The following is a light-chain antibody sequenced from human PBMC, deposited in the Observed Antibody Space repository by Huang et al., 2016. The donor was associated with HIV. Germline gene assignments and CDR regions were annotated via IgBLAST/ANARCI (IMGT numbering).Light chain of an antibody. J-gene: IGKJ4*01. CDR1: QSVLYSFNNKNY. V-gene: IGKV4-1*01. Sequence: DIVMTQSPDSLAVSLGERATINCKSSQSVLYSFNNKNYLAWYQQKPGQPPKLLIDWASTRESGLPDRFSGSGSGTDFTLTIRSLQAEDVAVYYWQQYYSTRALTFGGGTRVEIK. CDR2: WAS. CDR3: QQYYSTRALT.